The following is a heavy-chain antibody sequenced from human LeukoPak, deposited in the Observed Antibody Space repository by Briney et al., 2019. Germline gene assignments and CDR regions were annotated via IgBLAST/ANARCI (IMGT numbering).Heavy chain of an antibody. CDR2: INPNSGGT. CDR3: ARPAGTSSGWSLDY. J-gene: IGHJ4*02. CDR1: GYTFTGYY. V-gene: IGHV1-2*02. D-gene: IGHD6-19*01. Sequence: GASVKVSCKASGYTFTGYYMLWVRQAPGQGLEWLGWINPNSGGTNYAQKFQARVTMTRDTSISTAYMELSRLRSDDTAVYYCARPAGTSSGWSLDYWGQGTLVTVSS.